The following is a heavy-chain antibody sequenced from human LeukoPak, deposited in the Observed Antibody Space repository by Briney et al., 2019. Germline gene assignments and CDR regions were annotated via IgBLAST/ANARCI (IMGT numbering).Heavy chain of an antibody. CDR2: MNANSGAT. V-gene: IGHV1-2*02. CDR1: GYTFTDNY. CDR3: ARYYDFWSGYLAGAFDI. J-gene: IGHJ3*02. Sequence: ASVKVSCKASGYTFTDNYIHWVRQAPGQGPEWMGWMNANSGATDYAQKFQGRVTMTRVTSISTAYMELSRLRSDDTAVYYCARYYDFWSGYLAGAFDIWGQGTMVTVSS. D-gene: IGHD3-3*01.